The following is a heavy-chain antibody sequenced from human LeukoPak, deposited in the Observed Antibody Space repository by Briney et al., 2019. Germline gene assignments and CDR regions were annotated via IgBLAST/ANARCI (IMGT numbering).Heavy chain of an antibody. V-gene: IGHV4-59*08. J-gene: IGHJ5*02. D-gene: IGHD6-19*01. CDR3: ARRTSSGWDRWFDP. Sequence: PSGTLSLTCTVSGGSISSYYWSWIRQPPGKGLEWIGYIYYSGSTNYNPSLKSRVTISVDTSKNQFSLKLSSVTAADTAVYYCARRTSSGWDRWFDPWGQGTLVTVSS. CDR1: GGSISSYY. CDR2: IYYSGST.